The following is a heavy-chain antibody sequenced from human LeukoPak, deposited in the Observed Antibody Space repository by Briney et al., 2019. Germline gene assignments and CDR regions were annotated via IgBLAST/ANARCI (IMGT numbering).Heavy chain of an antibody. J-gene: IGHJ4*02. Sequence: GWSRRLPCAASGFTFRSYAMGGFRQAPGMELDGVAVISRSNSNTYYADSAKGPFPISNNNFKNTHYLQMNGLRPGGPAFFSFAKGAVVTYLYYFDYWGQGTQVTVSS. D-gene: IGHD3-22*01. CDR2: ISRSNSNT. CDR3: AKGAVVTYLYYFDY. V-gene: IGHV3-23*01. CDR1: GFTFRSYA.